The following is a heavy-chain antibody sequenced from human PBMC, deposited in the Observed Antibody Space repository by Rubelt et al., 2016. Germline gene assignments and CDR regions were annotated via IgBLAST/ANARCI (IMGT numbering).Heavy chain of an antibody. CDR3: AIRQPDYGDLDVDY. D-gene: IGHD4-17*01. CDR2: FDPEDGET. Sequence: QVQLVQSGAEVKKPGASVKVSCKVSGYTLTELSMHWVRQAPGTGPEWMGGFDPEDGETNYAQKCQCRVTMTDDTSTDSAYRELSSLGSEDTAVYYCAIRQPDYGDLDVDYWGQGTLVTVSS. V-gene: IGHV1-24*01. J-gene: IGHJ4*02. CDR1: GYTLTELS.